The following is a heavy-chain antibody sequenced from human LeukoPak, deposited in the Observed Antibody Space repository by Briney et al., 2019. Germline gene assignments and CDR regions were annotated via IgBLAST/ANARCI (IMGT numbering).Heavy chain of an antibody. CDR3: ARDFVSGSSSWYTYYYYYMDV. J-gene: IGHJ6*03. Sequence: GGSLRLSCAASGFTFSSYWMHWVRQAPGKGLVWVSRINSDGSSTSYADSVKGRFTISRDNAKNTLYLQMSSLRAEDTAVYYCARDFVSGSSSWYTYYYYYMDVWGKGTTVTVSS. D-gene: IGHD6-13*01. V-gene: IGHV3-74*01. CDR2: INSDGSST. CDR1: GFTFSSYW.